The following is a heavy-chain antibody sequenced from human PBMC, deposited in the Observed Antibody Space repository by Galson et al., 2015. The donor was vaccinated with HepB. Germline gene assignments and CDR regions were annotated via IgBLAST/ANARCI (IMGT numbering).Heavy chain of an antibody. J-gene: IGHJ4*02. V-gene: IGHV4-30-4*01. CDR3: ARVGYRSGLTRYYFDY. CDR1: GDSITRGGYY. CDR2: IYYVGTT. D-gene: IGHD5-18*01. Sequence: TLSLTCTVSGDSITRGGYYWGWVRQPPGKGLEWIGYIYYVGTTYYNPSLKSRVTISIDTSKNQFSLKLASVTVADTAVYYCARVGYRSGLTRYYFDYWGQGILVTVSS.